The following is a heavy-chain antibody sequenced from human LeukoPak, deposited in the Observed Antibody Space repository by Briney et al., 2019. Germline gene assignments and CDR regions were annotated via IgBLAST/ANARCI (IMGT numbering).Heavy chain of an antibody. CDR1: GGSISSSSYY. V-gene: IGHV4-39*01. Sequence: SETLSLTCTVSGGSISSSSYYWGWIRQPPGKGLEWIGSIYYSGSTYYNPSLKSRVTISVDTSENQFYLKLSSVTDVDTAVYYRGRNITDMKDSRGLQGWGQGTLVPVPS. CDR2: IYYSGST. CDR3: GRNITDMKDSRGLQG. J-gene: IGHJ4*02. D-gene: IGHD6-19*01.